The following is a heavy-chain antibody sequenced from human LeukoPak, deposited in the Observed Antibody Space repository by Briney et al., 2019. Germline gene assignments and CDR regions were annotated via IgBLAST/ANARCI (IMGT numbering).Heavy chain of an antibody. CDR2: IYYSGST. Sequence: SETLSLTCTVSGGSISSSSYYWGWVRQPPGKGLEWIGSIYYSGSTYYNPSLKSRVTISVDTSKNQFSLKLSSVTAADTAVYYCARDAQAYYDSSGYFDYWGQGTLVTASS. D-gene: IGHD3-22*01. J-gene: IGHJ4*02. V-gene: IGHV4-39*07. CDR3: ARDAQAYYDSSGYFDY. CDR1: GGSISSSSYY.